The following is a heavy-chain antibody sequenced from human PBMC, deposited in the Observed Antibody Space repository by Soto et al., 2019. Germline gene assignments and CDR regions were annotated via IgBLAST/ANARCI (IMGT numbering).Heavy chain of an antibody. CDR2: ISYDLSNS. Sequence: QVQLVESGGGVVQPGRSLRLSCAASGFTFRNYALHWVRQAPGKGLEWLAVISYDLSNSFYSDSVKGRFIISRDNSKNTGYLQVSSRRVEDTAVYYCARDRGPGYCSSTSCYRGTSFDYWGPGTMVTVSS. CDR3: ARDRGPGYCSSTSCYRGTSFDY. CDR1: GFTFRNYA. J-gene: IGHJ4*02. V-gene: IGHV3-30-3*01. D-gene: IGHD2-2*02.